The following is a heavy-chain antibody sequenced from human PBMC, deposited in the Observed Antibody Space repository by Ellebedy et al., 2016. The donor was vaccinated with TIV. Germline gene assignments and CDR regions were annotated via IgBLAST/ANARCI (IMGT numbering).Heavy chain of an antibody. CDR2: IYHSGST. J-gene: IGHJ4*02. D-gene: IGHD5-24*01. V-gene: IGHV4-4*02. CDR3: GRGMTDAYNLGSGIDY. Sequence: MPSETLSLTCAVSGGSISSSNWWSWVRPAPGKGLAWIGDIYHSGSTNFNPSLKSRFTISVDKSKNQFSLKLNSVTAADTAVYYCGRGMTDAYNLGSGIDYWGQGTLVTVSS. CDR1: GGSISSSNW.